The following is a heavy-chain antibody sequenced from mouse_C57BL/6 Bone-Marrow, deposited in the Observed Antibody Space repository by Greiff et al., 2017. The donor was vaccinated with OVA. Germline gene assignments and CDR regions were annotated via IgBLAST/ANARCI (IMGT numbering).Heavy chain of an antibody. Sequence: QVQLQQSGAELVKPGASVKLSCKASGYTFTSYWMQWVKQRPGQGLEWIGEIDPSDSYTNYNQKFKGKATLTVDTSSSTAYMQLSSLTSEDSAVYYCARDYALSMDYWGQVTSVTVSS. J-gene: IGHJ4*01. CDR2: IDPSDSYT. CDR3: ARDYALSMDY. V-gene: IGHV1-50*01. CDR1: GYTFTSYW. D-gene: IGHD1-1*01.